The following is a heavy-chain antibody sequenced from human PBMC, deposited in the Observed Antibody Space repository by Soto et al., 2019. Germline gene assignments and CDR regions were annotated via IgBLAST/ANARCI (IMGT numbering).Heavy chain of an antibody. CDR3: ATEPLQRVLVPTACGMDV. CDR2: IKPNSGGT. D-gene: IGHD2-2*01. CDR1: GYTIPVHY. Sequence: ASGKVCCKASGYTIPVHYMHGVRQAPGQGREWRGWIKPNSGGTNYAQKFQGRVTMTRDTAISTAYMEFTRLIFDATPVYYCATEPLQRVLVPTACGMDVWGQGTTAPASS. J-gene: IGHJ6*02. V-gene: IGHV1-2*02.